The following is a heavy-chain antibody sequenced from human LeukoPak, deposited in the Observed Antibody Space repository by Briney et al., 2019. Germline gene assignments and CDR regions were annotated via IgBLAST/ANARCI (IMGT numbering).Heavy chain of an antibody. Sequence: GGSLRLSCAASGFTFSSYAMTWVRQAPGKGLEWVSFIGTNDTTIYYADSAKGRFTISRDNAKNALNLQMNSLRAQDTAVYYCARDSPLFVDYWGQGVLVTVSS. CDR3: ARDSPLFVDY. J-gene: IGHJ4*02. D-gene: IGHD3-3*01. CDR1: GFTFSSYA. V-gene: IGHV3-48*03. CDR2: IGTNDTTI.